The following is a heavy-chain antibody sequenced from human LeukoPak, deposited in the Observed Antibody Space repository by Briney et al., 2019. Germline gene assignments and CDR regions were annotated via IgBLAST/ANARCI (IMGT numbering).Heavy chain of an antibody. CDR1: GYTFTIYG. Sequence: GASVTVSCKASGYTFTIYGISWVRQAPGQGLEWMGWISDYNGNTNYAQKLQGRVTMTTDTSTSTAYMELRSLRSDDTAVYYCARDIGYSGYDYGVTIDYWGQGTLVTVSS. J-gene: IGHJ4*02. CDR2: ISDYNGNT. D-gene: IGHD5-12*01. V-gene: IGHV1-18*01. CDR3: ARDIGYSGYDYGVTIDY.